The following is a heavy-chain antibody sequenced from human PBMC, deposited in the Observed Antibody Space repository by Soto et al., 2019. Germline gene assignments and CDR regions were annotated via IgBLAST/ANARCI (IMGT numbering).Heavy chain of an antibody. Sequence: PSETLSLTCTVSGGPMNSYYWSWIRQSPGKGLEWIGYIYYTGSTNYNPSLKTRVTVSVDTSKNQFSMKLSSVTAADTAVYYCATLAPHYYFGMDGWGQGTKVTVSS. V-gene: IGHV4-59*08. CDR3: ATLAPHYYFGMDG. D-gene: IGHD3-16*01. CDR2: IYYTGST. J-gene: IGHJ6*02. CDR1: GGPMNSYY.